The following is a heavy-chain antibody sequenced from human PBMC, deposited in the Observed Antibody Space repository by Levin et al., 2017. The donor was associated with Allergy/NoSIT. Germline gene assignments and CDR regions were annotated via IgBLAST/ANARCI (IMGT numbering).Heavy chain of an antibody. CDR2: IKSKTDGGTT. D-gene: IGHD6-19*01. J-gene: IGHJ4*02. V-gene: IGHV3-15*01. CDR1: GFTFSNAW. CDR3: TTAPGYSSGWYLNY. Sequence: KSGGSLRLSCAASGFTFSNAWMSWVRQAPGKGLEWVGRIKSKTDGGTTDYAAPVKGRFTISRDDSKNTLYLQMNSLKTEDTAVYYCTTAPGYSSGWYLNYWGQGTLVTVSS.